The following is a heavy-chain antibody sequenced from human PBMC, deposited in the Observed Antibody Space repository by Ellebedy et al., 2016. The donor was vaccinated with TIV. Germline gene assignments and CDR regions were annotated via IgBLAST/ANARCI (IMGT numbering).Heavy chain of an antibody. Sequence: GGSLRLSCAASGFTFSSYGMHWVRQAPGKGLEWVTVIWYDGSNKCYADSVKGRFTISRDNSKNTLYLRMNSLRAEDTAVYYCARDTCWGSSTSCINEGVYWGQGTLVTVSS. V-gene: IGHV3-33*01. D-gene: IGHD2-2*01. CDR2: IWYDGSNK. J-gene: IGHJ4*02. CDR1: GFTFSSYG. CDR3: ARDTCWGSSTSCINEGVY.